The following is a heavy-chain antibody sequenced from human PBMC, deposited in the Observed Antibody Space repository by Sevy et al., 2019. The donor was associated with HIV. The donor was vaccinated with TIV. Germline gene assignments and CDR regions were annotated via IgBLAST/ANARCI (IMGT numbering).Heavy chain of an antibody. J-gene: IGHJ4*02. CDR2: ISSSSYI. CDR3: ARSSYSGYDSRANADY. D-gene: IGHD5-12*01. Sequence: GGSLRLSCAASGFTFSSYSMNWVRQAPGKGLEWVSSISSSSYIYYADSVKGRFTISRDNAKNSLYLQMNSLRAEDTAVYYCARSSYSGYDSRANADYWGQGTLVTVSS. V-gene: IGHV3-21*01. CDR1: GFTFSSYS.